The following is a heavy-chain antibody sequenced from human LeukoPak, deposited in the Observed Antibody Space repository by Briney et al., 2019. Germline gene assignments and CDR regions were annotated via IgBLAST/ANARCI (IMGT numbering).Heavy chain of an antibody. J-gene: IGHJ4*02. D-gene: IGHD3-10*01. CDR1: GFTFSSYS. V-gene: IGHV3-21*01. CDR3: AARLNYYGSGVDY. CDR2: ISSSSYM. Sequence: GGSLRLSCAASGFTFSSYSMNWVRQAPGKGLEWVSSISSSSYMYYADSVKGRFTISRDNAKNSLYLQMNSLRAEDTAVYYCAARLNYYGSGVDYWGQGTLVTVSS.